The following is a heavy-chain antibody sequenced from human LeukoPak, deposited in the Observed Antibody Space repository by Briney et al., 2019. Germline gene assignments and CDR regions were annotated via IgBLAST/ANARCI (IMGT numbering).Heavy chain of an antibody. CDR3: ARDQPRRGPGNHDY. J-gene: IGHJ4*02. CDR2: ISTYDGNT. Sequence: ASVKVSCKASGYTFTTYDINWVRQAPGQGLEWMGWISTYDGNTHYAQKLRGRVTMIRDTSTSTVYMELRSLRSDDTAVYYCARDQPRRGPGNHDYWGQGTLVTVSS. CDR1: GYTFTTYD. D-gene: IGHD1-26*01. V-gene: IGHV1-18*04.